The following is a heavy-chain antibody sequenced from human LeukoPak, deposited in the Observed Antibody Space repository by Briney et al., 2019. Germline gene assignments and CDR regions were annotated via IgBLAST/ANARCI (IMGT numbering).Heavy chain of an antibody. J-gene: IGHJ4*02. CDR1: GFTFSNYA. CDR3: AKGAYDYIEIAYFDY. Sequence: GGSLRLSCAASGFTFSNYAMNWVRQAPGKGLEWVAVLIGSSGATDYADSVKGRFTISRDNSKNTLFLQMDSLRAEDTAIYYCAKGAYDYIEIAYFDYWGQGALVTVSS. V-gene: IGHV3-23*01. D-gene: IGHD5-12*01. CDR2: LIGSSGAT.